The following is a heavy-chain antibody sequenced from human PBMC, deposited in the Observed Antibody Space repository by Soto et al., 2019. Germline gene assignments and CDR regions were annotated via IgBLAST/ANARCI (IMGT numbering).Heavy chain of an antibody. CDR3: ARDNYYDSSGYSDY. CDR2: IYHSGST. D-gene: IGHD3-22*01. V-gene: IGHV4-38-2*02. Sequence: PSETLSLTCAVSGYSISSGYYWGWIRQPPGKGLEWIGSIYHSGSTYYNPSLKSRVTISVDTSKNQLSLKLSSVTAADTAVYYCARDNYYDSSGYSDYWGQGTLVTVSS. CDR1: GYSISSGYY. J-gene: IGHJ4*02.